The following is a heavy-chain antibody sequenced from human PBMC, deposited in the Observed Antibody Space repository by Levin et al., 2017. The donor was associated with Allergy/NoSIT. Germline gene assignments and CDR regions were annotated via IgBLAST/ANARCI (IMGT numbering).Heavy chain of an antibody. V-gene: IGHV4-4*02. CDR1: GGSISSSNW. D-gene: IGHD6-13*01. CDR2: IYHSGST. CDR3: AREEDSSSWSRLFDY. J-gene: IGHJ4*02. Sequence: SETLSLTCAVSGGSISSSNWWSWVRQPPGKGLEWIGEIYHSGSTNYNPSLKSRVTISVDKSKNQFSLKLSSVTAADTAVYYCAREEDSSSWSRLFDYWGQGTLVTVSS.